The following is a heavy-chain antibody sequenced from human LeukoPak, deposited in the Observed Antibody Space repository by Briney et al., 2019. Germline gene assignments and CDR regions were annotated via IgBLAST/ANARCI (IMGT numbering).Heavy chain of an antibody. V-gene: IGHV1-69*13. CDR1: GYTFTGYY. J-gene: IGHJ4*02. Sequence: GASVKVSCKASGYTFTGYYMHWVRQAPGQGLEWMGGIIPIFGTANYAQKFQGRVTITADESTSTAYMELSSLRSEDTAVYYCARGADIVVVPAAAQFDYWGQGTLVTVSS. D-gene: IGHD2-2*01. CDR2: IIPIFGTA. CDR3: ARGADIVVVPAAAQFDY.